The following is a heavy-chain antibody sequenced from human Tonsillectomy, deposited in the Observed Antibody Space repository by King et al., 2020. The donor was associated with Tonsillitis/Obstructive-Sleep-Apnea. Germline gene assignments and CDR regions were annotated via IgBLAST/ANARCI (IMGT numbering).Heavy chain of an antibody. CDR1: GGSISSSNW. V-gene: IGHV4-4*02. J-gene: IGHJ6*03. CDR2: IYHSGST. D-gene: IGHD5-18*01. Sequence: QLQESGPGLVKPSGTLSLTCAVSGGSISSSNWWSWVRQPPGKGLEWIGEIYHSGSTNYNPSLKSRVTISVDKSKNQFSLKLSSVTAADTAVYYCARDWRGYTTYYYYYMDVWGKGTTVTVSS. CDR3: ARDWRGYTTYYYYYMDV.